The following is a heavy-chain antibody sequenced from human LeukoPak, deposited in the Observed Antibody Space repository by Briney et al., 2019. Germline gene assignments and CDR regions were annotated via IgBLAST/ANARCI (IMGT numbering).Heavy chain of an antibody. CDR1: GGSISSSSYY. CDR3: ASPTAFGVVMDAFDI. D-gene: IGHD3-3*01. Sequence: SETLSLTCTVSGGSISSSSYYWGWIRQPPGKGLEWIGSIYYRGSTYYNPSLKSRVTISVDTSKNQFSLKLSSVTAADTAVYYCASPTAFGVVMDAFDIWGQGTMVTVSS. V-gene: IGHV4-39*07. CDR2: IYYRGST. J-gene: IGHJ3*02.